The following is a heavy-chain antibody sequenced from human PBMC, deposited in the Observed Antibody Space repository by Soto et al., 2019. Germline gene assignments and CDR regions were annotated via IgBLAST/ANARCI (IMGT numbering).Heavy chain of an antibody. CDR2: ISDGSGT. D-gene: IGHD3-16*01. J-gene: IGHJ4*02. CDR3: ARQHAYNYVLAY. CDR1: GFTISSNA. V-gene: IGHV3-74*02. Sequence: EVQLLESGGGLVQPGGSLRLSCAASGFTISSNAMYWVRQAPGKGLEWVSAISDGSGTSYADSVKGRFTISRDNAKNTLYLQINSLRAEDTAVYYCARQHAYNYVLAYWGQGTLVTVSS.